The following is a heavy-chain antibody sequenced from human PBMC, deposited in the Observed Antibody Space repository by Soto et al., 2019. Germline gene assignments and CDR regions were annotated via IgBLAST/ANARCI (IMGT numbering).Heavy chain of an antibody. D-gene: IGHD2-8*02. V-gene: IGHV3-23*01. CDR2: ISASGVTT. J-gene: IGHJ4*02. CDR1: GFAFHTHA. CDR3: AKDRTPPLSLSPSSKAIKNLLVGQCFDS. Sequence: EVQLLESGGGLVQPGGSLRLSCAASGFAFHTHALSWVRQAPGKGLEWVSGISASGVTTYYADSVKGRFTISRDNSKNTVTLQMNSLRAEDTAFYYCAKDRTPPLSLSPSSKAIKNLLVGQCFDSWGQGTLVTVSS.